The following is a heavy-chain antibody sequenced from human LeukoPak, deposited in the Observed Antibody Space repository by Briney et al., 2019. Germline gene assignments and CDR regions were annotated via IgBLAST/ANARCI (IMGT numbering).Heavy chain of an antibody. J-gene: IGHJ4*02. CDR2: ISGSGGST. CDR1: GFTFSSYA. Sequence: GGSLRLSCAASGFTFSSYAMSWVRQAPGKGLEWVSAISGSGGSTYYADSVKGRFTISRDNSKNTLYLQMNSLRAEDTAVYYCAKRKDCSGGSCYSAFDYWGQGTLVTVSS. V-gene: IGHV3-23*01. D-gene: IGHD2-15*01. CDR3: AKRKDCSGGSCYSAFDY.